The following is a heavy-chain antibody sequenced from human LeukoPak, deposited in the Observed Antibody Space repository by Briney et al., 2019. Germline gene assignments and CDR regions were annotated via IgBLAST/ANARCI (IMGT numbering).Heavy chain of an antibody. J-gene: IGHJ4*02. D-gene: IGHD3-22*01. CDR1: GFTFSSYG. Sequence: PGGSLRLSCAASGFTFSSYGMHWVRQAPGKGLEWVAFIRYDGSNKYYADSVKGRSTISRDNSKNTLYLQMNSLRAEDTAVYYCAKLHYDSSGYYSPDFDYWGQGTLVTVSS. V-gene: IGHV3-30*02. CDR3: AKLHYDSSGYYSPDFDY. CDR2: IRYDGSNK.